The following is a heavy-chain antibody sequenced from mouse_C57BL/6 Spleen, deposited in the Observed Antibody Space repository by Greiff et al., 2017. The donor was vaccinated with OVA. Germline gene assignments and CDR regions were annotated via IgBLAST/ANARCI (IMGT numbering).Heavy chain of an antibody. Sequence: VQLQQPGAELVRPGSSVKLSCKASGYTFTSYWMDWVKQRPGQGLEWIGNIYPSDSETHYNQKFKDKATLTVDKSSSTAYMQLCSLTSEDSAVYYCARERRYYAMDYWGQGTSVTVSS. CDR2: IYPSDSET. CDR3: ARERRYYAMDY. V-gene: IGHV1-61*01. CDR1: GYTFTSYW. D-gene: IGHD2-12*01. J-gene: IGHJ4*01.